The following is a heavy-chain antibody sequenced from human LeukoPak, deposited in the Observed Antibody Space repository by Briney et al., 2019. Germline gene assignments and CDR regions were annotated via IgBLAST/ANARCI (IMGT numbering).Heavy chain of an antibody. D-gene: IGHD3-22*01. CDR2: MYTSGST. CDR1: GGSISSGSYY. Sequence: SQTLSLTCTVSGGSISSGSYYWSWIRQPAGQGLEYIGRMYTSGSTNYNPSLKSRVTISVDTSKNQFSLKLSSVTAADTAVYYCARDHHRRLYDSQARDTFDIWGQGTMVTVSS. CDR3: ARDHHRRLYDSQARDTFDI. J-gene: IGHJ3*02. V-gene: IGHV4-61*02.